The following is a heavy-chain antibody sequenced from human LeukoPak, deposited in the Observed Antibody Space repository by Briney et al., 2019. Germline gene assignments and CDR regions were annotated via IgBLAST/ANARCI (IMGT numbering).Heavy chain of an antibody. V-gene: IGHV3-11*01. CDR1: GFTFSDYF. CDR2: INSAGDNI. J-gene: IGHJ3*02. D-gene: IGHD2-2*01. Sequence: GGSLRLSCVASGFTFSDYFMSWIRQAPGKGLEWLSFINSAGDNICYADSVKGRFTISRDNAKKTLYLQMNSLRAEDTAVYYCARRDTDYQAFDIWGQGTMVTVSS. CDR3: ARRDTDYQAFDI.